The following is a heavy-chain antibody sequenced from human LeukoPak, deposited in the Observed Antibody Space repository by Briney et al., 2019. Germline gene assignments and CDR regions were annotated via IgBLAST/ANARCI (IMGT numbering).Heavy chain of an antibody. Sequence: SQTLSLTCAVSGDSVSSNSAAWNWLRQSPSRGLEWLGRTYYRSKWHNDYAVSVKSRIIINPDTSKNQFSLQLNSVTPEDTAVYYCARDPSSSGWYYFDYWGQGTLVTVSS. CDR2: TYYRSKWHN. V-gene: IGHV6-1*01. J-gene: IGHJ4*02. CDR3: ARDPSSSGWYYFDY. CDR1: GDSVSSNSAA. D-gene: IGHD6-19*01.